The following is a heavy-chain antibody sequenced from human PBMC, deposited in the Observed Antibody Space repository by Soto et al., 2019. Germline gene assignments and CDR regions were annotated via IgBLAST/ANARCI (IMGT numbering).Heavy chain of an antibody. D-gene: IGHD3-22*01. J-gene: IGHJ4*02. CDR3: AAHDSGGYYAEY. CDR1: GDSVTISDYY. Sequence: QLQLQESGPGLVKPSETLSLTCTVSGDSVTISDYYWGWLRQPPGKGLEWIGRIHYSGRTYYNPSLKSRVTIAGDTSKKQFSLKLTSVTAADAAVYYCAAHDSGGYYAEYWCQGTLGTVSA. CDR2: IHYSGRT. V-gene: IGHV4-39*01.